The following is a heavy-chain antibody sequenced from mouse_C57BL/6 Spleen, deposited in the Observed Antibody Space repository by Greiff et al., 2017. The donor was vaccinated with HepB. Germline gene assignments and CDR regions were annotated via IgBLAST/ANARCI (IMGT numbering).Heavy chain of an antibody. CDR3: ARYYYDYDGPSMDY. D-gene: IGHD2-4*01. CDR2: INPNNGGT. J-gene: IGHJ4*01. Sequence: EVQLQQSGPELVKPGASVKISCKASGYTFTDYYMNWVKQSHGKSLEWIGDINPNNGGTSYNQKFKGKATLTVDKSSSTAYMELRSLTSEDSAVYYCARYYYDYDGPSMDYWGQGTSVTVSS. CDR1: GYTFTDYY. V-gene: IGHV1-26*01.